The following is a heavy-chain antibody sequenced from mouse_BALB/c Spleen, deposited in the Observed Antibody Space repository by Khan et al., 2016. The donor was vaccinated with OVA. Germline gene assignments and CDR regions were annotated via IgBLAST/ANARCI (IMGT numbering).Heavy chain of an antibody. J-gene: IGHJ3*01. V-gene: IGHV1S136*01. CDR1: GYTFTSYV. D-gene: IGHD1-1*01. CDR3: SPGGVYYVSLAY. Sequence: VQLKQSGPELVKPGASVKMSCKASGYTFTSYVMHWVKQKPGLGLAWIGYIYPFNDDTKYNEKFKGKATLTSDKSSSTAYMELSSLTSEDSAVYYCSPGGVYYVSLAYGGQGTLVTVAA. CDR2: IYPFNDDT.